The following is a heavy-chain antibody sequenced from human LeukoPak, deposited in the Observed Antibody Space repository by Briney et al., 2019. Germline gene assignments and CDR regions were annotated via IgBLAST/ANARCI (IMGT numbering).Heavy chain of an antibody. V-gene: IGHV3-23*01. CDR2: ISGPGDST. CDR3: AKGAKLWKTYYFDY. Sequence: GSLRLSCSTSGFTFKNHAMGWVRQAPGKGLEWVSGISGPGDSTYYADSVKGRFIISRDNSKNTLYLQMDGLRGEDTAVYFCAKGAKLWKTYYFDYWGQGTLVTVSS. J-gene: IGHJ4*02. D-gene: IGHD5-18*01. CDR1: GFTFKNHA.